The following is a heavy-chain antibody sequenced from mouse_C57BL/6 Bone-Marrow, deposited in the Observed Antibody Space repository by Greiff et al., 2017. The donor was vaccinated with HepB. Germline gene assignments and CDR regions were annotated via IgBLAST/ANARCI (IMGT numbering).Heavy chain of an antibody. CDR1: GYAFSSSW. CDR2: IYPGDGDT. CDR3: ARNGFDY. J-gene: IGHJ2*01. V-gene: IGHV1-82*01. Sequence: QVQLQQSGPELVKPGASVKISCKASGYAFSSSWMNWVKQRPGKGLEWIGRIYPGDGDTNYNGKFKGKATLTADKSSSTAYMQLSSLTSEDSAVYCRARNGFDYWGQGTTLTVSS.